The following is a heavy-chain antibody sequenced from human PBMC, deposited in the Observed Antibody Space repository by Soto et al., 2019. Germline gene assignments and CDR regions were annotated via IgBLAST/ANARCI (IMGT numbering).Heavy chain of an antibody. J-gene: IGHJ3*02. CDR3: ARDPLGTTGTTSAFDI. CDR2: ISYDGSNK. CDR1: GFTFSSYA. D-gene: IGHD1-1*01. V-gene: IGHV3-30-3*01. Sequence: GSLRVAGAASGFTFSSYAMHWVRQAPGKGLEWVAVISYDGSNKYYADSVKGRFTISRDNSKNTLYLQMNSLRAEDTAVYYCARDPLGTTGTTSAFDIWGQGTMVT.